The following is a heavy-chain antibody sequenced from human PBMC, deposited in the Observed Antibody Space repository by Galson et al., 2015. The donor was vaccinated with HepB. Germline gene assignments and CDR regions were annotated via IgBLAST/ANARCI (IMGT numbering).Heavy chain of an antibody. V-gene: IGHV5-10-1*01. CDR3: ARRRYCSSTSCYLDY. J-gene: IGHJ4*02. D-gene: IGHD2-2*01. CDR2: IDPSDSYT. Sequence: QSGAEVKKPGESLRISCKGSGYSFTSYWISWVRQMPGKGLEWMGRIDPSDSYTNYSPSFQGHVTISADKSISTAYLQWSSLKASDTAMYYCARRRYCSSTSCYLDYWGQGTLVTVSS. CDR1: GYSFTSYW.